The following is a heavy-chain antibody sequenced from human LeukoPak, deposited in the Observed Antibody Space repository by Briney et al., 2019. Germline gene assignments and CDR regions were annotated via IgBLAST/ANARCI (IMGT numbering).Heavy chain of an antibody. Sequence: GGSLRLSCAASGFTFSSYWMHWVRQALGKGLVWVSRINSDGSSTSYADSVKGRFTISRDNAKNTLYLQMNSLRAEDTAVYYCARGGSDFWSGYYFHYYYYGMDVWGQGTTVTVSS. CDR2: INSDGSST. D-gene: IGHD3-3*01. J-gene: IGHJ6*02. V-gene: IGHV3-74*01. CDR1: GFTFSSYW. CDR3: ARGGSDFWSGYYFHYYYYGMDV.